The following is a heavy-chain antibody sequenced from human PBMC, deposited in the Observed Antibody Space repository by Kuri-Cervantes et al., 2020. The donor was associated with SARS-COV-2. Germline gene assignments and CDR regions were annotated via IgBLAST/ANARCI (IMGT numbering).Heavy chain of an antibody. D-gene: IGHD3-3*01. V-gene: IGHV2-5*02. Sequence: SGPTLVKSTQTLALTCTFSGFSLSTSGVVVGWIRQPPGKALEWLALIYWEDDKRYSPSLKSRLNITKGTTKNQAVLKMTNMDPEETATYYCTRNQYCDFLCGHTMSWLDPWGQGTLVTVSS. CDR2: IYWEDDK. J-gene: IGHJ5*02. CDR1: GFSLSTSGVV. CDR3: TRNQYCDFLCGHTMSWLDP.